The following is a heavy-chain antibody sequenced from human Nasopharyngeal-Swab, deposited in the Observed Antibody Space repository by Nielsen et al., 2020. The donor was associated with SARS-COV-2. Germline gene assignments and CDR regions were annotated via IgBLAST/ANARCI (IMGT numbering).Heavy chain of an antibody. J-gene: IGHJ6*02. CDR2: IGTAGDT. Sequence: GESLKISCAASGFTFSSYDMHWVRQATGKGLEWVSAIGTAGDTYYPGSVKGRFTISRENAKNSLYLQMNSLRAEDTAVYYCARDLQDYGMDVWGQGTTVTVSS. CDR3: ARDLQDYGMDV. CDR1: GFTFSSYD. V-gene: IGHV3-13*01. D-gene: IGHD4-11*01.